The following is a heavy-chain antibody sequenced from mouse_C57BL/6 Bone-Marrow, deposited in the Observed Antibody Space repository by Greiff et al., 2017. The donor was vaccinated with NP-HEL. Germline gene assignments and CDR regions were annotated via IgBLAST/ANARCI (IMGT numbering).Heavy chain of an antibody. CDR2: IWSDGST. CDR1: GFSLTSYG. V-gene: IGHV2-6-1*01. Sequence: VKLQESGPGLVAPSQSLSITCTVSGFSLTSYGVHWVRQPPGKGLEWLVVIWSDGSTTYNSALKSRLSISKDNSKSQVFLKMNSLQTDDTAMYYCARHGGTVVATDWYFDVWGTGTTVTVSS. CDR3: ARHGGTVVATDWYFDV. D-gene: IGHD1-1*01. J-gene: IGHJ1*03.